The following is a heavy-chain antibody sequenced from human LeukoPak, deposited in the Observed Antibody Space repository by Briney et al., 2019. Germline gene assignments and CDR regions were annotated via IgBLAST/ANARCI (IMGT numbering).Heavy chain of an antibody. CDR3: ARVRYYYDSSGYGAAFDI. J-gene: IGHJ3*02. V-gene: IGHV4-4*02. CDR2: IYHSGST. D-gene: IGHD3-22*01. Sequence: SGTLSLTCAVSGGSISSSNWWSWVRQPPGKGLEWIGEIYHSGSTNYNPSLKSRVTISVDKSKNQFSLKLSSVTAADTAVYYCARVRYYYDSSGYGAAFDIWGQGTMVTVSS. CDR1: GGSISSSNW.